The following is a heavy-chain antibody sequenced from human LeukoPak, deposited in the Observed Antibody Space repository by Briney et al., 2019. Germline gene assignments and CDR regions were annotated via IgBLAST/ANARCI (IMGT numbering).Heavy chain of an antibody. Sequence: SVKVSCKASGGTFSSYAISWVRQAPGQGLEWMGRIIPILGIANYAQKFQGRVTITADKSTSTAYMELSSLRSEDTAVCYCASTEGYSGYDYFDYWGQGTLVTVSS. CDR1: GGTFSSYA. V-gene: IGHV1-69*04. CDR2: IIPILGIA. D-gene: IGHD5-12*01. J-gene: IGHJ4*02. CDR3: ASTEGYSGYDYFDY.